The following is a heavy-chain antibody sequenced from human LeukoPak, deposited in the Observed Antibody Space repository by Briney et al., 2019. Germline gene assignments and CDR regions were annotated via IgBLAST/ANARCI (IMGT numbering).Heavy chain of an antibody. J-gene: IGHJ4*02. CDR1: GFTFASYG. Sequence: PGGSLRLSCAASGFTFASYGMSWVRQAPGKGLEWVSGITGSGSSTFYADPVKGRCTISRDNSKNTLYLQVNNLRGEDTAVYYCAKLGGYSYGHEEYWGQGTLVTVSS. CDR2: ITGSGSST. CDR3: AKLGGYSYGHEEY. D-gene: IGHD5-18*01. V-gene: IGHV3-23*01.